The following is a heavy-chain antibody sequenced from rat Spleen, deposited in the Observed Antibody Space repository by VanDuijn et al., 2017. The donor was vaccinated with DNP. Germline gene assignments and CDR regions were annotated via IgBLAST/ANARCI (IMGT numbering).Heavy chain of an antibody. V-gene: IGHV3-3*01. CDR3: AVQLGVFDN. CDR2: INSEGST. D-gene: IGHD5-1*01. Sequence: QLHESGPGLVKPSQSLSLTCSVTGYSITSGFRWTWIRKFPGNRLEWMGYINSEGSTDYNPSLKSRVSITRDTSKNQFFLQIDSVTTEDTATYYCAVQLGVFDNWGQGIMVIVSS. J-gene: IGHJ2*01. CDR1: GYSITSGFR.